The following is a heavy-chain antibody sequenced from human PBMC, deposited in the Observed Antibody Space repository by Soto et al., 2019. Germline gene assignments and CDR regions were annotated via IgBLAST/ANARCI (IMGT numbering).Heavy chain of an antibody. Sequence: SETLSLTCTVSGGSISNYYWSWIRQPPGKGLEWIGYIYYTGTTNYNPSLKSRVDISVDTSRSQFSLKMASVTAADTAVYYCARGPSPSKKYYDSGGYYSSFDHWGRGSLVTVSS. CDR2: IYYTGTT. V-gene: IGHV4-59*01. CDR3: ARGPSPSKKYYDSGGYYSSFDH. J-gene: IGHJ4*02. D-gene: IGHD3-22*01. CDR1: GGSISNYY.